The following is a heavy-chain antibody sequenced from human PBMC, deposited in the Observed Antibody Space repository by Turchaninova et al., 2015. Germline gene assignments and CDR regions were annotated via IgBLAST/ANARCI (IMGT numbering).Heavy chain of an antibody. CDR3: ARASGLVTSAYYYYMDV. V-gene: IGHV1-69*01. D-gene: IGHD5-18*01. CDR2: IIGIFGTA. Sequence: VQSGAEVKKPGSSVKVVVKGAGGTFRTYSMRWVRQAPGQGLEWMGGIIGIFGTANYAQRFQGRVRITADESTSTAYMELSSLRSEDTAVYYCARASGLVTSAYYYYMDVWGKGTTVTVSS. CDR1: GGTFRTYS. J-gene: IGHJ6*03.